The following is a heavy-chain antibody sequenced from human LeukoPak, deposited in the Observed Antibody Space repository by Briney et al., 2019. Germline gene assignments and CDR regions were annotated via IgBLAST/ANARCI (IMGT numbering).Heavy chain of an antibody. CDR1: GFTFSTYS. J-gene: IGHJ4*02. D-gene: IGHD6-13*01. CDR3: TRSRPGTEAGQPNFDY. V-gene: IGHV3-48*01. Sequence: GGSLRLSCAASGFTFSTYSMSWVRQAPGKGLEWVSYISSISSIIYYAESVKGRFTISRDNARNSLYLQMNSLRAKDTAVYYCTRSRPGTEAGQPNFDYWGQGTLVTVSS. CDR2: ISSISSII.